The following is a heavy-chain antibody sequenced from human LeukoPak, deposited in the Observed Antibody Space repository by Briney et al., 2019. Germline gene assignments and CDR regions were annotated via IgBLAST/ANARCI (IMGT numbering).Heavy chain of an antibody. CDR2: IYYAGST. CDR3: ARHVSAKYSSSWPYYFDY. CDR1: GFTFSSYE. Sequence: KTGGSLRLSCAASGFTFSSYEMNWVRQPPGKGLEWVGSIYYAGSTYYNPSLKSRVTISVDTSKNQFSLKLSSVTAADTAVYYCARHVSAKYSSSWPYYFDYWGQGTLVTVSS. D-gene: IGHD6-13*01. V-gene: IGHV4-39*01. J-gene: IGHJ4*02.